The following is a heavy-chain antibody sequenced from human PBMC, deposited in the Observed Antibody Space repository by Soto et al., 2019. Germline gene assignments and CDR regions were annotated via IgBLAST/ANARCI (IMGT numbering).Heavy chain of an antibody. CDR2: ISSSSSYI. CDR3: AREGYSSGWTEGYYYYGMDV. D-gene: IGHD6-19*01. CDR1: GFTFSSYS. J-gene: IGHJ6*02. Sequence: VGSLRLSCAASGFTFSSYSMNWVRQAPGKGLEWVSSISSSSSYIYYADSVKGRFTISRDNAKNSLYLQMNSLRAEDTAVYYCAREGYSSGWTEGYYYYGMDVWGQGTTVTVSS. V-gene: IGHV3-21*01.